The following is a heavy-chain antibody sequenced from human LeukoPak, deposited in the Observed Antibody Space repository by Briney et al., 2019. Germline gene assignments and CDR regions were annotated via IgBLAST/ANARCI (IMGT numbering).Heavy chain of an antibody. CDR1: GGSVSSGRYY. CDR3: ARVLPQWLARYYFDC. D-gene: IGHD6-19*01. Sequence: PSETLSLTCTVSGGSVSSGRYYWGWIRQPPGKGLEWIGTIYYSGSTYYSPSLESRVTISIDTSKNQFSLRLNSVTAADTAVYYCARVLPQWLARYYFDCWGQGTLVTVSS. J-gene: IGHJ4*02. V-gene: IGHV4-39*01. CDR2: IYYSGST.